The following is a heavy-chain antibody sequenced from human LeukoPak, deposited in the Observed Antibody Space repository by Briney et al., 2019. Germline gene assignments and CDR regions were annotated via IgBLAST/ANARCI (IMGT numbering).Heavy chain of an antibody. CDR3: ARDPGYCRNISCYAPPFDY. CDR1: GGSVSSGDYD. V-gene: IGHV4-61*08. Sequence: SETLTLTCTVSGGSVSSGDYDWIWIREAPGKELEWSGYIYYSGSTNYNPSLKSRVTISVDTSKIQFPLKLSSVTAADTAVYYCARDPGYCRNISCYAPPFDYWGQGTLVTVSS. J-gene: IGHJ4*02. CDR2: IYYSGST. D-gene: IGHD2-2*01.